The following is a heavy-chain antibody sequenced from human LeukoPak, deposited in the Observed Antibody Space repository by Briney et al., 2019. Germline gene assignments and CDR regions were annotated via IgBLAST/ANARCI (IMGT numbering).Heavy chain of an antibody. J-gene: IGHJ4*02. D-gene: IGHD2-15*01. Sequence: GRSLTLSCAASGFTFSSYGMHWLRQAPGKGLEWVAVISCDGSNKYYADSVKGRFPISRDNSKNTLYLQMNSLRAEDTAVYYCAKDWDIVVVVAATLIDYWGQGTLVTVSS. CDR1: GFTFSSYG. CDR3: AKDWDIVVVVAATLIDY. V-gene: IGHV3-30*18. CDR2: ISCDGSNK.